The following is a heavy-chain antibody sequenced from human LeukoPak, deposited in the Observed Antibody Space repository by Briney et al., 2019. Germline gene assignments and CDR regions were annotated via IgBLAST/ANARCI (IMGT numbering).Heavy chain of an antibody. V-gene: IGHV3-53*01. D-gene: IGHD6-19*01. Sequence: GGSLRLSCAASGFTVSSNYMSWVRQAPGKGLEWVSVIYSGGSTYYADSVKGRFTISRDNSKNTLYLQMNSLRAEDTAVYYCAREGSGSGWHHYYYYMDVWGKGTTVTVSS. CDR3: AREGSGSGWHHYYYYMDV. CDR1: GFTVSSNY. J-gene: IGHJ6*03. CDR2: IYSGGST.